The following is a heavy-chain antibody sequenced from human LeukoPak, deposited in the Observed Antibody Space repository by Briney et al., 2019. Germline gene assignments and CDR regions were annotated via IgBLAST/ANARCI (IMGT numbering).Heavy chain of an antibody. J-gene: IGHJ4*02. CDR3: ATDLSSSGWYGY. CDR2: FDPEDGET. D-gene: IGHD6-19*01. Sequence: ASVKVSCTVSGYTLTELSMHWVRQAPGKGLEWMGGFDPEDGETIYAQKFQGRVTMTEDTSTDTAYMELSSLRSEDTAVYYCATDLSSSGWYGYWGQGTLVTVSS. CDR1: GYTLTELS. V-gene: IGHV1-24*01.